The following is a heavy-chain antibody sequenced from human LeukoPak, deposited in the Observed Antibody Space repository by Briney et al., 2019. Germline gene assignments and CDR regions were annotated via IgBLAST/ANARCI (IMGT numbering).Heavy chain of an antibody. CDR1: GFTVSSNY. V-gene: IGHV3-53*01. CDR3: AKGGRGYYNSFDY. D-gene: IGHD3-22*01. J-gene: IGHJ4*02. Sequence: PGGSLRLSCAASGFTVSSNYMSWVRQAPGKGLEWVSVIYSGGSTYYADSVKGRSTISRDNSKNTLYLQMNSLRAEDTAVYYCAKGGRGYYNSFDYWGQGTLVTVSS. CDR2: IYSGGST.